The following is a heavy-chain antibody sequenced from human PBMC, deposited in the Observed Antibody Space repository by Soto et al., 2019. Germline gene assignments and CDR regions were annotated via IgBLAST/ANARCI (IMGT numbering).Heavy chain of an antibody. Sequence: QVQLVESGGGVVQPGRSLRLSCAASGFTFSSYGMHWVRQAPGKGLEWVAVISYDGSNKYYADSVKGRFTISRDNSKNTLYLQMNSLRAEDTAVYYCAREHLYDFWSGYLAPAGNYFDYWGQGTLVTVSS. CDR2: ISYDGSNK. J-gene: IGHJ4*02. D-gene: IGHD3-3*01. CDR1: GFTFSSYG. CDR3: AREHLYDFWSGYLAPAGNYFDY. V-gene: IGHV3-30*03.